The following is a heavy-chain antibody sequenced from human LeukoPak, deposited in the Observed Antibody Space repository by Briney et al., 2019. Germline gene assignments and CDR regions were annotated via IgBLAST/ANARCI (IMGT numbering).Heavy chain of an antibody. J-gene: IGHJ4*02. CDR3: ARAKIYYDFWSGYYNLTHFDY. V-gene: IGHV1-69*13. D-gene: IGHD3-3*01. CDR2: IIPIFGTA. Sequence: ASGKVSCKASGGTFSSYAISWVGRAPGQGLEWMGWIIPIFGTANTAQKFQGRVTITADESTSTAYMELSSLRSEDTAVYYCARAKIYYDFWSGYYNLTHFDYWGQGTLVTVSS. CDR1: GGTFSSYA.